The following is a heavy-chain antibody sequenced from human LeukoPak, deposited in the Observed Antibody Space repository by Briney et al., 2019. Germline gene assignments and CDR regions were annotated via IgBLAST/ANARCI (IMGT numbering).Heavy chain of an antibody. Sequence: PGGSLRLSCAASGFTFSSYWMHWVRQAPGKGLVWVSRINTDGSSTSYADSVKGRFTISRDNAKNTLYLQMNSLRAEDTAIYYCAKDLNARVFTSCPDFWGQGTLVTVSS. D-gene: IGHD2-2*01. CDR3: AKDLNARVFTSCPDF. J-gene: IGHJ4*02. V-gene: IGHV3-74*01. CDR2: INTDGSST. CDR1: GFTFSSYW.